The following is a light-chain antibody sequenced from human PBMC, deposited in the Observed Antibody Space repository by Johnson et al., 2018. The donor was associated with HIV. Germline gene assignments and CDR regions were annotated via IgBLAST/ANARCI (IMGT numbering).Light chain of an antibody. J-gene: IGLJ1*01. CDR1: SSDMGNYA. V-gene: IGLV1-51*01. CDR3: GTWDCSLSASYV. CDR2: DNN. Sequence: QSVLTQPPSVSAAPGQKVTISCSGSSSDMGNYAVSWYQQLPGTAPNLLIYDNNKLPSGIPDRFPGSTPGTSATLGIPGLQPGDEADYYCGTWDCSLSASYVFGTGTKVTVL.